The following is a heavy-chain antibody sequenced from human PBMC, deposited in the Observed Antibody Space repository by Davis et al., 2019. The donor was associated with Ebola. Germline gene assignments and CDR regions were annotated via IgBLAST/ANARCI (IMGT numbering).Heavy chain of an antibody. CDR2: MNPNSGNT. CDR3: ARGPALSVTRGKGWFDP. V-gene: IGHV1-8*02. Sequence: ASVKVSCKASGGTFSSYAISWVRQATGQGLEWMGWMNPNSGNTGYAQKFQGRVTMTRNTSISTAYMELSSLRSEDTAVYYCARGPALSVTRGKGWFDPWGQGTLVTVSS. J-gene: IGHJ5*02. CDR1: GGTFSSYA. D-gene: IGHD3-16*01.